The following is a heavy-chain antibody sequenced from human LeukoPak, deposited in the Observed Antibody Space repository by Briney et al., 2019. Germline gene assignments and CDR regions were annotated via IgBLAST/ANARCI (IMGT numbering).Heavy chain of an antibody. J-gene: IGHJ4*02. V-gene: IGHV3-23*01. CDR2: ISGSSDDT. CDR1: GFTFRAYA. Sequence: GGSLRLSCAACGFTFRAYAMTWVRQAPGKGLEWVSTISGSSDDTFYAVSVKGRFTISRDNSKKTMYLQMNSLRADDTAVYYCAKAPGFSDFWGQGTLVTVSS. CDR3: AKAPGFSDF. D-gene: IGHD7-27*01.